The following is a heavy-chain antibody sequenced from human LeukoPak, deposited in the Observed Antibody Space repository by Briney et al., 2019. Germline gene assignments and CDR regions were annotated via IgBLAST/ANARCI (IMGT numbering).Heavy chain of an antibody. Sequence: GGSLRLSCAASGFTVSSNYMSWVRQAPGKGLEWVSVIYSGGSTYYADSVKGRFTISRDNSKNTLYLQMNSLRAEDTAVYYCARDPTVPDYYYYGMDVWGQGTTVTVS. V-gene: IGHV3-66*02. CDR1: GFTVSSNY. J-gene: IGHJ6*02. CDR2: IYSGGST. D-gene: IGHD4-17*01. CDR3: ARDPTVPDYYYYGMDV.